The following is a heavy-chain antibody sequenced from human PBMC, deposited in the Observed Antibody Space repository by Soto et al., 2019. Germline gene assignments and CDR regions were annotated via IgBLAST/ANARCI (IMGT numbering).Heavy chain of an antibody. V-gene: IGHV4-31*03. J-gene: IGHJ4*02. CDR2: IYYSGST. CDR1: GGSISSGGYY. D-gene: IGHD3-3*01. CDR3: ARGITIFGVAQYYFDY. Sequence: SETLSLTCTVSGGSISSGGYYWSWIPQHPGKGLEWIGYIYYSGSTYYNPSLKSRVTISVDTSKNQFSLKLSSVTAADTAVYYCARGITIFGVAQYYFDYWGQGTLVTVSS.